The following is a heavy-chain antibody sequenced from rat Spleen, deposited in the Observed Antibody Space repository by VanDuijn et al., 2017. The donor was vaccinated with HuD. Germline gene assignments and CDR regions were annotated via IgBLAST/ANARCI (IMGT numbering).Heavy chain of an antibody. CDR1: GFTFSNSY. CDR2: ISSGGGST. V-gene: IGHV5-25*01. D-gene: IGHD1-7*01. CDR3: AVAGYGY. J-gene: IGHJ2*01. Sequence: EVQLVESGGGLVQPGKSMKLSCAASGFTFSNSYMAWVRQAPTKGLEWVASISSGGGSTYYPDSVKGRFTISRDNAENTVYLQMKSLRSEDTATYYCAVAGYGYWGQGVMVTVSS.